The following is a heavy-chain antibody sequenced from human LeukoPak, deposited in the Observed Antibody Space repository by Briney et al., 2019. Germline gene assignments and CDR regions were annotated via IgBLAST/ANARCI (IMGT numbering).Heavy chain of an antibody. V-gene: IGHV3-53*01. D-gene: IGHD2-2*01. CDR3: AKEGGLGYCSTTSCAFAH. Sequence: GGSLRLSCAGSGFSVSDNYMTWVRQAPGKGPEWVPVTYSGGTTYYADSVEGRFTISRDSAKNTLYLQMNSLRTEDTAVYYCAKEGGLGYCSTTSCAFAHWGRGTLVTVSS. CDR2: TYSGGTT. J-gene: IGHJ4*02. CDR1: GFSVSDNY.